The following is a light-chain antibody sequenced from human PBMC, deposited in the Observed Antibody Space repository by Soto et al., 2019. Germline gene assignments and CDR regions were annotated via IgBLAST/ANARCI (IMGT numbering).Light chain of an antibody. CDR1: QSVSSY. CDR3: HQRSNWPS. V-gene: IGKV3-11*01. Sequence: EIVLTQSPATLSLSPGERATLSCRASQSVSSYLAWYQQKPGQAPRLLIYDASNRATGIPARFSGSWSGTDFTLTISILERADFAVDYCHQRSNWPSYGPGTKVDSK. CDR2: DAS. J-gene: IGKJ3*01.